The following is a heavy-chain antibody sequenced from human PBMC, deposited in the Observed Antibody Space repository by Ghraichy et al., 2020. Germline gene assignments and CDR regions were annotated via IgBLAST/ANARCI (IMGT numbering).Heavy chain of an antibody. J-gene: IGHJ4*02. Sequence: SQTLSLTCTVSGGSISSSSYYWGWIRQPPGKGLEWIGSIYYSGSTYYNPSLKSRVTISVDTSKNQFSLKLSSVTAADTAVYYCARLILGYSYGYIFSGHFDYWGQGTLVTVSS. CDR1: GGSISSSSYY. D-gene: IGHD5-18*01. CDR3: ARLILGYSYGYIFSGHFDY. CDR2: IYYSGST. V-gene: IGHV4-39*01.